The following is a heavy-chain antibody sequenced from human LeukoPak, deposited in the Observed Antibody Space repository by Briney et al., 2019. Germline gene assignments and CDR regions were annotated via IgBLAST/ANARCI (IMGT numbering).Heavy chain of an antibody. CDR1: GFTFSSYW. J-gene: IGHJ4*02. D-gene: IGHD3-22*01. V-gene: IGHV3-7*01. Sequence: GGSLRLSCAASGFTFSSYWMSWVRQAPGKGLEWVANIKQDGSEKYYVDSVKGRFTISRDNAKNSLYLQMNSLRAEDTAVYYCARDPEGHYYDSSGYYNYWGQGTLVTVSS. CDR2: IKQDGSEK. CDR3: ARDPEGHYYDSSGYYNY.